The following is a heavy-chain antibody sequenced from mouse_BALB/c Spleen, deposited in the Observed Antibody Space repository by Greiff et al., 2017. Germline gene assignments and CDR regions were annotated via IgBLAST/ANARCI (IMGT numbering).Heavy chain of an antibody. CDR2: INSNGGST. D-gene: IGHD2-4*01. V-gene: IGHV5-6-2*01. Sequence: EVKLVESGGGLVKLGGSLKLSCAASGFTFSSYYMSWVRQTPEKRLELVAAINSNGGSTYYPDTVKGRFTISRDNAKNTLYLQMSSLKSEDTALYYCARQGYYDYSWFAYWGQGTLVTVSA. CDR3: ARQGYYDYSWFAY. J-gene: IGHJ3*01. CDR1: GFTFSSYY.